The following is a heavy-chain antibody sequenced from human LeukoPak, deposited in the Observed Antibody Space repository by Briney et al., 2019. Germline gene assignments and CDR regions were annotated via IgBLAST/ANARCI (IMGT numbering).Heavy chain of an antibody. D-gene: IGHD4-17*01. CDR1: GGSISSGSYY. CDR3: ARDHDYGDYYEY. J-gene: IGHJ4*02. Sequence: KSSETLSLTCTVSGGSISSGSYYWSWIRQPAGKGLEWIGRIYTSRSTNYNPSLKSRVTISVDTSKNQFSLKLSSVTAADTAVYYCARDHDYGDYYEYWGQGTLVTVSS. CDR2: IYTSRST. V-gene: IGHV4-61*02.